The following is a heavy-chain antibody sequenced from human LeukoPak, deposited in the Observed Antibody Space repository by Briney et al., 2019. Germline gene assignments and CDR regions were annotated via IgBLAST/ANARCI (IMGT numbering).Heavy chain of an antibody. CDR1: GYTFTSYA. CDR3: ARDHGSPYSSGWYIGYNWFDP. Sequence: GASVKVSCKASGYTFTSYALHWVRQAPGQRLEWMGWINPGNGNTKYSQEFQGRVTIIRNTSTNTAYMELRSLRSDDTAVYYCARDHGSPYSSGWYIGYNWFDPWGQGTLVTVSS. D-gene: IGHD6-19*01. J-gene: IGHJ5*02. V-gene: IGHV1-3*01. CDR2: INPGNGNT.